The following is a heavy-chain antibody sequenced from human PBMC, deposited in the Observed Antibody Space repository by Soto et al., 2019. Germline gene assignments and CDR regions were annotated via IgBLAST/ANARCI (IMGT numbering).Heavy chain of an antibody. D-gene: IGHD2-2*01. CDR2: IIPRFATS. V-gene: IGHV1-69*12. Sequence: QVQLVQSGAEAKKPGSSAQVSCKASGDTFSTYTITWMRQAPGQGLEWMGGIIPRFATSNYAQKFQGRVTITADESTNTAYIELSSLRSEDTAVYYCAREGLVLVPTTVNSDYYYYAMDVWGQGTTVTVSS. J-gene: IGHJ6*01. CDR3: AREGLVLVPTTVNSDYYYYAMDV. CDR1: GDTFSTYT.